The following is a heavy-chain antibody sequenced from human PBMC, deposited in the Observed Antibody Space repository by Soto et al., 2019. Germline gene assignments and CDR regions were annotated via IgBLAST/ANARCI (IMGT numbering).Heavy chain of an antibody. Sequence: SETLSLTCAVSGGSISMSGGSISSSNWWSWVRQPPGKGLEWIGEIYHSGSTSYNPSLKSRVTISVDTSKNQFSLKLNSVTAADTAVYYCARAHGIYDSSGYYAGHFDYWAQGTLVTVSS. V-gene: IGHV4-4*02. D-gene: IGHD3-22*01. CDR3: ARAHGIYDSSGYYAGHFDY. J-gene: IGHJ4*02. CDR2: IYHSGST. CDR1: GGSISMSGGSISSSNW.